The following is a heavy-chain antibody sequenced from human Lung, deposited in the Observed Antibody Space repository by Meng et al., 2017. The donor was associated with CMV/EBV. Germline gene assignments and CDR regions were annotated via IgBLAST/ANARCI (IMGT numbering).Heavy chain of an antibody. D-gene: IGHD5-12*01. CDR3: ARGGYSDYDVRGSDYYYGMDV. V-gene: IGHV1-18*01. J-gene: IGHJ6*02. Sequence: SXXVSXKASGYTFISYGISWVRQAPGQGLEWMGWISAYNGRTNYAQKFQGRVTMTTDTSTNTAYTELRSLRSDDTAVYFCARGGYSDYDVRGSDYYYGMDVWGQGNXVNGAS. CDR1: GYTFISYG. CDR2: ISAYNGRT.